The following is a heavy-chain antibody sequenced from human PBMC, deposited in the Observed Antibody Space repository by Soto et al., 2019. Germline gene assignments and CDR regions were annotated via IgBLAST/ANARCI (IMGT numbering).Heavy chain of an antibody. J-gene: IGHJ4*02. CDR1: GFTFSSYA. D-gene: IGHD3-3*01. V-gene: IGHV3-30-3*01. Sequence: HVQLVESGGGVVQPGRSLRLSCAASGFTFSSYAMHWVRQAPGKGLEWVAVISYDGSNKYYADSVKGRFTISRDNSKNTLYLQMNSLRAEDTAVYYCARDQRFLEWLMGYFDYWGQGTLVTVSS. CDR3: ARDQRFLEWLMGYFDY. CDR2: ISYDGSNK.